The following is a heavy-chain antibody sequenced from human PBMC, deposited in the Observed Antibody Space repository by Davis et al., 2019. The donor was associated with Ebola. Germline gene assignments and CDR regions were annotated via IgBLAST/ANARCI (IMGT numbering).Heavy chain of an antibody. CDR1: GFTFSSYS. V-gene: IGHV3-15*01. D-gene: IGHD3-3*01. CDR3: TTESYYDFWSGYYGIDY. CDR2: IKSKTDGGTT. J-gene: IGHJ4*02. Sequence: PGGSLRLSCAASGFTFSSYSMNWVRQAPGKGLEWVGRIKSKTDGGTTDYAAPVKGRFTISRDDSKNTLYLQMNSLKTEDTAVYYCTTESYYDFWSGYYGIDYWGQGTLVTVSS.